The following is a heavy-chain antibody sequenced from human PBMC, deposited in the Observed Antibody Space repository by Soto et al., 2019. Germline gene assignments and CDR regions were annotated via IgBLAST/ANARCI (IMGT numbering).Heavy chain of an antibody. D-gene: IGHD2-21*01. CDR2: IYYSGST. V-gene: IGHV4-31*02. J-gene: IGHJ6*03. CDR3: ARSPRVNLFYYMDV. Sequence: WTWIRQHPGMGLEWIGYIYYSGSTYYNPSLRSRVSISVDTSKNQFSLKLSSVTAADTAVYYCARSPRVNLFYYMDVWGKGTTVTVSS.